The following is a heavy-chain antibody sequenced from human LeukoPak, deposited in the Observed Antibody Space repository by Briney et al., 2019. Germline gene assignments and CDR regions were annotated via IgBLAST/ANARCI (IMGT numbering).Heavy chain of an antibody. J-gene: IGHJ4*02. CDR2: IQYDGSNK. V-gene: IGHV3-30*02. CDR1: GFTFSNYG. D-gene: IGHD5-12*01. CDR3: AKDGAWLRFDD. Sequence: PGGSLRLSCAASGFTFSNYGMHWVRQAPGKGLEWVAFIQYDGSNKYYADSVKGRFTISRDDSKNTLYLQMKNLRAEDTAVYYCAKDGAWLRFDDWGQGILVTVSS.